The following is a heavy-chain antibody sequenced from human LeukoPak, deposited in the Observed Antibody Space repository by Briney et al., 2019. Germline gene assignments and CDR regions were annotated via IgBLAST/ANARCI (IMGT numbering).Heavy chain of an antibody. J-gene: IGHJ6*02. D-gene: IGHD2-15*01. V-gene: IGHV3-30-3*01. CDR1: GFTFSSYA. CDR2: ISYDGSNK. Sequence: GGSLRLSCAASGFTFSSYAMHWVRQAPGKGLEWVAVISYDGSNKYYADSVKGRFTISRDSSKNTLYLQMNSLRAEDTAVYYCARDLWDIVVVVAATPVYYGMDVWGQGTTVTVSS. CDR3: ARDLWDIVVVVAATPVYYGMDV.